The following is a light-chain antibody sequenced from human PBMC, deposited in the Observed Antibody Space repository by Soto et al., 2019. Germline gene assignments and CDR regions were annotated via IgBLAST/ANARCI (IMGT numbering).Light chain of an antibody. V-gene: IGLV1-40*01. J-gene: IGLJ3*02. CDR1: SSNIGAGYD. Sequence: QPVLTQPPSVSGAPGQRVTISCTGTSSNIGAGYDVHWYQQLPGTAPKLLIYGNSNRPSGVPDRFSGSKSGTSASLAITDLQAEDEADYYCQSYDSSLSGSNGVFGGGTKVTVL. CDR2: GNS. CDR3: QSYDSSLSGSNGV.